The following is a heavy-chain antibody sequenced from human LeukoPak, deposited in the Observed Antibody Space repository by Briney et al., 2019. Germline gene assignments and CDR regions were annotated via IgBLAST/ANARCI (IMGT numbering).Heavy chain of an antibody. CDR1: GYTFTSYY. CDR2: INPSGGST. J-gene: IGHJ4*02. CDR3: ARGRGVTMVRGVIPHNRNDY. Sequence: ASVKVSCKASGYTFTSYYMHWVRQAPGQGLEWMGIINPSGGSTSYAQKFQGRVTMTRDTSTSTVYMELSSLRSEDTAVYYCARGRGVTMVRGVIPHNRNDYWGQGTLVTVSS. V-gene: IGHV1-46*01. D-gene: IGHD3-10*01.